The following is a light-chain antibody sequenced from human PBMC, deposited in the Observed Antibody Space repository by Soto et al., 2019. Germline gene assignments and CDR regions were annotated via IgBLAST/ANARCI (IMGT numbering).Light chain of an antibody. CDR3: SSYAGSNMGV. Sequence: QSALTQPPSASGTPGQSVTISCTGTSSDFGGYKYVSWYQQHPGKAPKLIIYEVSQRPSGVPDRFSASKSGDTASLTVSGLRDEDEADYYCSSYAGSNMGVFGSGTKLTVL. J-gene: IGLJ1*01. CDR2: EVS. V-gene: IGLV2-8*01. CDR1: SSDFGGYKY.